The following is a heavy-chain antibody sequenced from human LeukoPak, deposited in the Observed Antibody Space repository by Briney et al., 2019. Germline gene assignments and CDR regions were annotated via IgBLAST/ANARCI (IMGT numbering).Heavy chain of an antibody. D-gene: IGHD6-13*01. CDR1: GFTFSSCA. J-gene: IGHJ4*02. Sequence: GGSLRLSCAASGFTFSSCAMHWVRQAPGKGLEWVAVISYDGSNKYYADSVKGRFTISRDNSKNTLYLQMNSLRAEDTAVYYCAREVIAAGLDYWGQGTLVTVSS. CDR2: ISYDGSNK. V-gene: IGHV3-30-3*01. CDR3: AREVIAAGLDY.